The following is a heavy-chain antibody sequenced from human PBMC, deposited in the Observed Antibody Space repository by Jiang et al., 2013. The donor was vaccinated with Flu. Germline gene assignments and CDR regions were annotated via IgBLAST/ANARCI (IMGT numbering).Heavy chain of an antibody. CDR1: GGSISSGGYY. J-gene: IGHJ4*02. V-gene: IGHV4-31*01. CDR2: LYNSGST. Sequence: SGPGLVKPSQTLSLTCTVSGGSISSGGYYWSWIRQHPGKGLEWIGCLYNSGSTYYNPSLKSLVTISVDTSKNQFSLRLSSVTAADTAVYYCARAVAGDYIWGSYRYGYYFDFWGQGTLVTVSS. D-gene: IGHD3-16*02. CDR3: ARAVAGDYIWGSYRYGYYFDF.